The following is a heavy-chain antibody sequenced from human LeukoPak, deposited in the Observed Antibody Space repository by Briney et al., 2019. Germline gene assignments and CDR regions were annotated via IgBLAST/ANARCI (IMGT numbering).Heavy chain of an antibody. D-gene: IGHD3-9*01. V-gene: IGHV4-39*01. CDR3: ARGNYDVLTGDRKDFDF. CDR1: GGSISSHSYC. J-gene: IGHJ4*02. CDR2: IYYRGTT. Sequence: SETLSLTCSVSGGSISSHSYCWGWIRQPPGMRLEWIGDIYYRGTTYYSPSLESRVTISVDTSKNQFSLKLISVTAADTAVYYCARGNYDVLTGDRKDFDFWGQGTLVTVSP.